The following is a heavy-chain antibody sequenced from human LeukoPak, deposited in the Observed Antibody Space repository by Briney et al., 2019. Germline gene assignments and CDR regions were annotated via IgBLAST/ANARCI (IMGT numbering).Heavy chain of an antibody. J-gene: IGHJ4*02. Sequence: SETLSLTCTVSGGSISSSSYYWGWIRQPPGKGLEWIGSIYYSGSTYYNPSLKSRVTISVDTSKNQFSLKLSSVTAADTAVYYCASRDGYFWGQGTLVTVSS. CDR2: IYYSGST. V-gene: IGHV4-39*07. CDR3: ASRDGYF. CDR1: GGSISSSSYY. D-gene: IGHD5-24*01.